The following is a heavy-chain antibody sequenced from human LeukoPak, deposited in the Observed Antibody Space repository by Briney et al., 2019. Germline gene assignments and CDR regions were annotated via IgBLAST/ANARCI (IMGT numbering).Heavy chain of an antibody. CDR3: ARHLTIFGVVITAFDP. D-gene: IGHD3-3*01. J-gene: IGHJ5*02. CDR1: GFTFSSYG. CDR2: ISNDGSKK. Sequence: GGSLRLSCAASGFTFSSYGMHWVRQAPGKGLDWLTVISNDGSKKYYADSVKGRFTISRDNSKNTLYLQLNSLRAEDTAVYYCARHLTIFGVVITAFDPWGQGTLVTVSS. V-gene: IGHV3-30*03.